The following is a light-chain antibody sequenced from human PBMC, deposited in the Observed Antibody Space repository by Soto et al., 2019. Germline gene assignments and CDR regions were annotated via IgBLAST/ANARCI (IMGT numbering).Light chain of an antibody. CDR2: GAS. CDR1: QSVRTN. Sequence: EIVMTQSPGTLSVFPGERATLSCRASQSVRTNLAWYQQKPGQAPRLLIYGASTRAPGIPARFSGNGAGTELTLTISSLQSEDFAVYYCQQYNDWPGTFGQGTTLEVK. CDR3: QQYNDWPGT. J-gene: IGKJ2*01. V-gene: IGKV3-15*01.